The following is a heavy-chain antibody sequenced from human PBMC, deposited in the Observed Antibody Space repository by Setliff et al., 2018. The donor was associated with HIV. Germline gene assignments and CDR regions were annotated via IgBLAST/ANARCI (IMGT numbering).Heavy chain of an antibody. D-gene: IGHD3-3*01. CDR1: GGTFSSYA. CDR3: ARVYVDLTKYYNFWSGYPDY. V-gene: IGHV1-69*13. CDR2: IIPIFGTA. Sequence: VASVKVSCKASGGTFSSYAISWVRQAPGQGLEWMGGIIPIFGTANYAQKFQGRVTITADESTSTAYMELSSLRSEDTAVYYCARVYVDLTKYYNFWSGYPDYWGQGTLVTVSS. J-gene: IGHJ4*02.